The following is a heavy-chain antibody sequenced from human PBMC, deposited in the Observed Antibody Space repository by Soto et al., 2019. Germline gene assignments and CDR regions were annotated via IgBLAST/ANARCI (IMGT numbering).Heavy chain of an antibody. Sequence: QVQLVESGGGVVQPGRSLRLSCAASGFPFTTYGMHWVREGPGKGLEWVAVISYDGSNKYYADSVKGRFTISRDNSKNPLYLQTNSLRPEDAALYYCGGGQYYFDYRGQGTLVTVSS. CDR3: GGGQYYFDY. J-gene: IGHJ4*02. D-gene: IGHD3-10*01. CDR1: GFPFTTYG. CDR2: ISYDGSNK. V-gene: IGHV3-30*03.